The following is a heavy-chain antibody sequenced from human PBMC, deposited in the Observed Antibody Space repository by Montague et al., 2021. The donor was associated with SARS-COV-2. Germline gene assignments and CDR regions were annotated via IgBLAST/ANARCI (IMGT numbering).Heavy chain of an antibody. J-gene: IGHJ6*02. CDR3: AKDRRYYDFWSGYLGRPTRHYYYYGMDV. D-gene: IGHD3-3*01. Sequence: YLRLSCAASGFTFSSYGMHWVRQAPGKGLEWVAVISYDGSNKYYADSVKGRFTISRDNSKSTLYLQMNSLRAEDTAVYYCAKDRRYYDFWSGYLGRPTRHYYYYGMDVWGQGTTVTVSS. CDR1: GFTFSSYG. CDR2: ISYDGSNK. V-gene: IGHV3-30*18.